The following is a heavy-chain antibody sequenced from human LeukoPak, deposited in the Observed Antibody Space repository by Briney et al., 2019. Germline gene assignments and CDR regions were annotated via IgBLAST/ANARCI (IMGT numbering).Heavy chain of an antibody. CDR3: ARVVQSTDSSGLYLPEYFQH. V-gene: IGHV4-39*07. Sequence: PSETLSLTCSVSGGSIISGTYYWVWIRQPPGKGLEWIVSTYYSGLAHYNPSLRSRVRISVDTAKNQFSLRLTSVTAADTAVYYCARVVQSTDSSGLYLPEYFQHWGQGTLVTVSS. J-gene: IGHJ1*01. CDR1: GGSIISGTYY. D-gene: IGHD3-22*01. CDR2: TYYSGLA.